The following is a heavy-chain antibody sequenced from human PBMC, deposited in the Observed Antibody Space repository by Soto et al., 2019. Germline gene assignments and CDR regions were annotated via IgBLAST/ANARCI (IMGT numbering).Heavy chain of an antibody. CDR3: ATGNVDSMLEY. Sequence: TSETLSLTCVVSDGSISTYDWLTWVRQPPGKGLEWIGKMFHSGGADYSPSLKSRVTISADSSKNRFSLRLTAVTAADTAVYYCATGNVDSMLEYWGQGTQVTVSS. CDR1: DGSISTYDW. J-gene: IGHJ4*02. V-gene: IGHV4-4*02. CDR2: MFHSGGA. D-gene: IGHD3-3*01.